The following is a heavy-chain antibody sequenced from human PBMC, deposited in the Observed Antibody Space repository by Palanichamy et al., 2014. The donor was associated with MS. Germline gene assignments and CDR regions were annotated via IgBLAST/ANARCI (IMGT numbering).Heavy chain of an antibody. J-gene: IGHJ4*02. CDR3: SRDDY. CDR1: GFTLGDYA. Sequence: EVQLVESGGGLVEPGRSLRLSCTGSGFTLGDYAIIWYRQAPGKGLEWVGFITRKAYGATTEYAASVKGRFTISRDDSKSIVYLQMNSLKTEDTAIYYCSRDDYWGQGTLVTVSS. V-gene: IGHV3-49*03. CDR2: ITRKAYGATT.